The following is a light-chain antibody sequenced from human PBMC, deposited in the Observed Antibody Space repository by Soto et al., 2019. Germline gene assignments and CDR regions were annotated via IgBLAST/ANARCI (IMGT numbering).Light chain of an antibody. CDR3: QSYDNSLSAFV. V-gene: IGLV1-40*01. CDR1: SSNIGAYYV. CDR2: GST. Sequence: QAVVTQPPSVSGAPGQRVTISCTGSSSNIGAYYVVHWYQQLPGAAPKLLIYGSTNRPSGVPDRFSGSKSGTSASLAITGVQAEDEADYYCQSYDNSLSAFVFGGGTQLTVL. J-gene: IGLJ2*01.